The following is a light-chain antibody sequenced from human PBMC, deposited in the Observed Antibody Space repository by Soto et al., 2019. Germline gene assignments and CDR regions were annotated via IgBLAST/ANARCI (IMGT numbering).Light chain of an antibody. CDR1: SSDVGAYNY. J-gene: IGLJ2*01. Sequence: QSVLTQPASVSGSPGQSITISCTGTSSDVGAYNYVSWYQQHPGKAPKLMLYDVSNRPSGVSNRFSGSKSGNTASLTISGLQAEDEADYYCSSYTTSGTVVFGGGTKLTVL. CDR2: DVS. CDR3: SSYTTSGTVV. V-gene: IGLV2-14*03.